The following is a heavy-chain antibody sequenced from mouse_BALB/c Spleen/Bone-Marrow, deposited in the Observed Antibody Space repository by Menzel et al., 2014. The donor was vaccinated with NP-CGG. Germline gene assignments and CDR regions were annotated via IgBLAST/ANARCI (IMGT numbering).Heavy chain of an antibody. J-gene: IGHJ3*01. CDR2: SRNKAKYYTT. Sequence: EVMLVESGGGLVQPGDSLRLSCATPGFTFSDFYMEWVRQPPGKRLEWIAASRNKAKYYTTEYSASVKGRFIVSRDTSQSVLYLQMNALRAEDTAIYYCARDVGYGNYFVYWGQGTLVTVSA. CDR1: GFTFSDFY. V-gene: IGHV7-1*02. CDR3: ARDVGYGNYFVY. D-gene: IGHD2-10*02.